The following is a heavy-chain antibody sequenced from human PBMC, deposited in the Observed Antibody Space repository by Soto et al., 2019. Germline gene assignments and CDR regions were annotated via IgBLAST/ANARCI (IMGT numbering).Heavy chain of an antibody. CDR2: ISYDGINK. CDR3: AKDRWVRQLRSYFDY. D-gene: IGHD4-17*01. Sequence: QVQLVESGGGVFQPGRSLRLSCAASGFTFSSYGMHWVRQAPGKGLEWVAFISYDGINKYYADSVKGRFTISRDNSKNTLYLQMSSLRAEETAVYYCAKDRWVRQLRSYFDYWGQGTLVTVSS. V-gene: IGHV3-30*18. CDR1: GFTFSSYG. J-gene: IGHJ4*02.